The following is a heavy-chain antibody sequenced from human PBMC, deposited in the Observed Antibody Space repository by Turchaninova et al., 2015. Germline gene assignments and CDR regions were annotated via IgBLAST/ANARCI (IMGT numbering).Heavy chain of an antibody. D-gene: IGHD1-26*01. Sequence: EVQLLESGGGLVQPGGSLRRSCAASGFTFSSDAMSWVRQAPGKGLEWVSAISGSGVITYYADSVKGRFTISRDNSKNTLYLQMNSLRAEDTAVYYCAKDWIVGTTPYYYFDYWGQGTLVTVSS. CDR3: AKDWIVGTTPYYYFDY. CDR2: ISGSGVIT. J-gene: IGHJ4*02. V-gene: IGHV3-23*01. CDR1: GFTFSSDA.